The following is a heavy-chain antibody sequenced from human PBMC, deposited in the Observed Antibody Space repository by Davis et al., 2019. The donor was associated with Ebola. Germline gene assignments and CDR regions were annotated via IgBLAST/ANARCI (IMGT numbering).Heavy chain of an antibody. CDR2: IIPVVDTK. J-gene: IGHJ5*02. CDR3: ARGKWFDP. Sequence: AASVKLSCKPSGGTFTNYAVNWVRQAPGQGLEWMGRIIPVVDTKDYAQKFQGRVTLTADKATNTAYMELSGLRFDDTAVYYCARGKWFDPWGQGTLVSVTS. V-gene: IGHV1-69*04. CDR1: GGTFTNYA.